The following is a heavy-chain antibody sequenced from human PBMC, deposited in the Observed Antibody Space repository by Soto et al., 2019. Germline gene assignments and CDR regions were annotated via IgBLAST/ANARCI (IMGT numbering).Heavy chain of an antibody. Sequence: QVQLQQWGAGLLKPSETLSLTCAVYGGSFSGYYWSWIRQPPGKGLECIGEINHSGSTNYNPSLKSRVPLPVAPSQNQFSLKLSSVTAADTAVYYCARVRRGYCSGGSCYRHYYYGMDVWGQGTTATVSS. CDR2: INHSGST. J-gene: IGHJ6*02. V-gene: IGHV4-34*01. CDR3: ARVRRGYCSGGSCYRHYYYGMDV. D-gene: IGHD2-15*01. CDR1: GGSFSGYY.